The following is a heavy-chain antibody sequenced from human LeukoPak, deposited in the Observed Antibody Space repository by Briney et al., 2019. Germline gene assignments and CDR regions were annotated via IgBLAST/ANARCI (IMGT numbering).Heavy chain of an antibody. CDR2: IYPNGGST. V-gene: IGHV3-23*01. D-gene: IGHD6-19*01. J-gene: IGHJ4*02. Sequence: GESRRLSCAASGFTFSTYSMTWVRQGPGKGLEWVSSIYPNGGSTFYADSVKGRFTISRDNSKNTLYLQMSSLRTEDTAIYYCTKDVVPDSGWDLDYWGQGTLVTVSS. CDR3: TKDVVPDSGWDLDY. CDR1: GFTFSTYS.